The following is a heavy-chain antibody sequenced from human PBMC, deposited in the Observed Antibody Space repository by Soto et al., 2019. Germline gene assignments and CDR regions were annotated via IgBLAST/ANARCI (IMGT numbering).Heavy chain of an antibody. CDR3: ARFAYGDDAFDI. Sequence: SETLSLTCTVSGGSISSSSYYWGWIRQPPGKGLEWIGSIYYSGSTYYNPSLKSRVTISVDTSKNQFSLRLSSVTAADTAVYYCARFAYGDDAFDIWGQGTMVTVSS. J-gene: IGHJ3*02. CDR1: GGSISSSSYY. D-gene: IGHD4-17*01. CDR2: IYYSGST. V-gene: IGHV4-39*01.